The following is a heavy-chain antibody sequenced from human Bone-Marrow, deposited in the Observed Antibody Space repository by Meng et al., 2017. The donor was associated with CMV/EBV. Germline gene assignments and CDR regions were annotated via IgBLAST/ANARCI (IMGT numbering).Heavy chain of an antibody. CDR1: GGSVSSGSYY. V-gene: IGHV4-61*01. J-gene: IGHJ5*02. D-gene: IGHD3-22*01. CDR3: ARGNYDSSGYSKLNWFDP. CDR2: IYYSGST. Sequence: GSLRLSCTVSGGSVSSGSYYWSWIRQPPGKGLEWIGYIYYSGSTNYNPSLKSRVTISVDTSKNQFSLKLSSVTAADTAVYYCARGNYDSSGYSKLNWFDPWGQGTLVTVSS.